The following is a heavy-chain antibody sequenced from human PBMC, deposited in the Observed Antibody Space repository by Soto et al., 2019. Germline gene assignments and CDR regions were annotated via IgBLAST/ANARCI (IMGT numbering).Heavy chain of an antibody. D-gene: IGHD2-21*02. Sequence: QVQLVQSGAEVKKPGSSVKVSCKASGGTFSSYAISWVRQAPGQGLEWMGGIIPIFGTANYAQKFQGRVTITADKFPRTVYLERSSLRSEATAVYYCPRVQGGKVDCGGNCYSGVFVYWGQGTLVTVSS. CDR3: PRVQGGKVDCGGNCYSGVFVY. CDR2: IIPIFGTA. V-gene: IGHV1-69*06. CDR1: GGTFSSYA. J-gene: IGHJ4*02.